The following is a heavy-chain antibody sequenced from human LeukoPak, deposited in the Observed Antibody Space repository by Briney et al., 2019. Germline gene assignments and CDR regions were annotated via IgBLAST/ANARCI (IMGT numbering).Heavy chain of an antibody. CDR2: IIPILGIA. D-gene: IGHD2-2*01. Sequence: GASVKVSCKASGGTFSSYAISWVRQAPGQGLEWMGRIIPILGIANYAQEFQGRVTITADKSTSTAYMELSSLRSEDTAVYYCASPNCSSTSCYGVDAFDIWGQGTMVTVSS. CDR1: GGTFSSYA. V-gene: IGHV1-69*04. J-gene: IGHJ3*02. CDR3: ASPNCSSTSCYGVDAFDI.